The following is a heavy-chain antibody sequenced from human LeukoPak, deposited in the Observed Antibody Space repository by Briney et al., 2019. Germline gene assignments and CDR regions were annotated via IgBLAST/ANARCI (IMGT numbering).Heavy chain of an antibody. CDR1: GSWISCYW. J-gene: IGHJ6*02. CDR2: IYPGDSGT. V-gene: IGHV5-51*01. CDR3: ARRGLLMESPMDV. Sequence: GAPLKISCKCSGSWISCYWIGWGRPMRGKGLEWMGIIYPGDSGTRYSPSFKGQVTISADKSISTAYLQWSSLKASDTAIYYCARRGLLMESPMDVWGRGTTVTV. D-gene: IGHD3-9*01.